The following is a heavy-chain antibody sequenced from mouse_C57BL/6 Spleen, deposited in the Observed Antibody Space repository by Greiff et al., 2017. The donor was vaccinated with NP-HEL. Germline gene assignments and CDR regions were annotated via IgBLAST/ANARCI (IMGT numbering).Heavy chain of an antibody. CDR3: ARGGTTVVPYYFDY. Sequence: VQLQQSGAELVRPGASVKLSCKASGYTFTDYYINWVKQRPGQGLEWIARIYPGSGNTYYNEKFKGKATLTAEKSSNTAYMQLSSLTSEDSAVYFCARGGTTVVPYYFDYWGQGTTLTVSS. V-gene: IGHV1-76*01. CDR1: GYTFTDYY. CDR2: IYPGSGNT. J-gene: IGHJ2*01. D-gene: IGHD1-1*01.